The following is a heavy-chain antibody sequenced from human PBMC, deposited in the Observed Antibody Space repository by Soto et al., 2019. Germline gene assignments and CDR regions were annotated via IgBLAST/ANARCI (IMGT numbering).Heavy chain of an antibody. J-gene: IGHJ4*01. CDR2: IIPMLGMS. CDR1: GDTFNFYT. V-gene: IGHV1-69*02. Sequence: QVQLVQSGAEVKKPGSPVRVSCTASGDTFNFYTLSWVRQVPGQGPEWMGRIIPMLGMSNYAQKFQGRVTIMADKSTSTVYINLSVLTSEDTAVYYCATEYGSGSTHFDYWGHGTLVTVSS. D-gene: IGHD3-10*01. CDR3: ATEYGSGSTHFDY.